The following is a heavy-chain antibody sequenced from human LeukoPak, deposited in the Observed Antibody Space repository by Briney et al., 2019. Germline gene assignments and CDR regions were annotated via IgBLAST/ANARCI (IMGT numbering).Heavy chain of an antibody. CDR1: GYSFTSYW. CDR2: IYPGDSDT. Sequence: GESLKISCKGSGYSFTSYWIGWVRQMPGKGLEWMGIIYPGDSDTRYSPSFQGQVTISADKSISTAYLQWSSLKASDTAMYYCARPRQYSGSPYSFDIWGEATMVTVSS. V-gene: IGHV5-51*01. CDR3: ARPRQYSGSPYSFDI. J-gene: IGHJ3*02. D-gene: IGHD1-26*01.